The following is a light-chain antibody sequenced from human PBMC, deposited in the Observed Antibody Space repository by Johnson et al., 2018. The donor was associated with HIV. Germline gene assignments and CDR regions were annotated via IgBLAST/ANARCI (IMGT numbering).Light chain of an antibody. Sequence: QSVLTQPPSVSAAPRQTVTISCSGSYSNIGNNYVAWYQHPPGTAPRVLIYDNKKRPSGISDRFSGSKSGPSATLGIPGLQPGAEADYYCGTWDSSLSAPYVFGTGTKVTVL. CDR3: GTWDSSLSAPYV. J-gene: IGLJ1*01. CDR1: YSNIGNNY. V-gene: IGLV1-51*01. CDR2: DNK.